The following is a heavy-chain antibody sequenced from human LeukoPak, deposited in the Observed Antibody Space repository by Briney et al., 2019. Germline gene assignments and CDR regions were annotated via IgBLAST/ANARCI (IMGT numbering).Heavy chain of an antibody. CDR1: GFTVSSNY. D-gene: IGHD3-10*02. V-gene: IGHV3-53*01. CDR2: IYSGGST. J-gene: IGHJ5*02. CDR3: ARDAGGRYYVPNWFDP. Sequence: GGSLRLSCAASGFTVSSNYMSWVRQAPGKGLEWVSVIYSGGSTYYADSVKGRFTISRDNSKNTLYLQMNSLRAEDTAVHYCARDAGGRYYVPNWFDPWGQGTLVTVSS.